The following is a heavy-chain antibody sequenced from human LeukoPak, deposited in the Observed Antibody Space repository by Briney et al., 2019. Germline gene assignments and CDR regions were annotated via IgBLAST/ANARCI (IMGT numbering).Heavy chain of an antibody. CDR3: AKAGKAAGSLNYYYYMDV. V-gene: IGHV3-30*18. Sequence: PGRSLRLSCAASGFTFSSYGMHWVRQAPGKGLEWVAVISYDGSNKYYADSVKGRFTISRDNSKNTLYLQMNSLRAEDTAVYYCAKAGKAAGSLNYYYYMDVWGKGTTVTVSS. J-gene: IGHJ6*03. CDR2: ISYDGSNK. D-gene: IGHD6-13*01. CDR1: GFTFSSYG.